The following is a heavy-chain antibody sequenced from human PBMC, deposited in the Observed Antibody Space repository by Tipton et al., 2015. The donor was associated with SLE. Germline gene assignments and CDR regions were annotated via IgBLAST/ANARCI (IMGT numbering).Heavy chain of an antibody. V-gene: IGHV3-23*01. Sequence: SLRLSCAASGFTFTSYAMSWVRQAPGKGLEWVSAISGSGNTTYYADSVKGRFTISRDKSKNTLYLQMNSLRAEDTAVYYCARDRGVAGIICDYWGQGTLVTVSS. CDR2: ISGSGNTT. D-gene: IGHD6-19*01. CDR1: GFTFTSYA. J-gene: IGHJ4*02. CDR3: ARDRGVAGIICDY.